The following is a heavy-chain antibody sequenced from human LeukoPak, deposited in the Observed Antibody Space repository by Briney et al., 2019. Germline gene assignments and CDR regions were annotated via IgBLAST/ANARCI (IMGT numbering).Heavy chain of an antibody. Sequence: ASVTVSCNASAYTFTGNYMHCVRQAAGQGHEWMGWINHISGGTNYAQEFQGRVSMNRDTSISIGYMELSRLRADYRVLYYCARAVQLFDFWGQGTLVSVSS. CDR1: AYTFTGNY. CDR2: INHISGGT. CDR3: ARAVQLFDF. J-gene: IGHJ4*02. V-gene: IGHV1-2*02. D-gene: IGHD1-1*01.